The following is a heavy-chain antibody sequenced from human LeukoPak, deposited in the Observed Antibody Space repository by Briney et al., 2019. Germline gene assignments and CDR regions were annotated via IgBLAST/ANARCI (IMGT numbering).Heavy chain of an antibody. CDR2: ISYDGSNK. CDR1: GFTFSSYG. CDR3: AKDRQWLVLGY. Sequence: PGRSLRLSCAASGFTFSSYGIHWVRQAPGKGLEWVAVISYDGSNKYYADSVKGRFTISRDNSKNTLYLQMNSLRAEDTAVYYCAKDRQWLVLGYWGQGTLVTVSP. J-gene: IGHJ4*02. D-gene: IGHD6-19*01. V-gene: IGHV3-30*18.